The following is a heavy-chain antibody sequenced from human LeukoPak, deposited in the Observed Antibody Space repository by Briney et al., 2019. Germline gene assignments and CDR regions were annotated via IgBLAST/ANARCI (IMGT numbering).Heavy chain of an antibody. J-gene: IGHJ3*02. CDR2: ISGSGGST. D-gene: IGHD3-10*01. Sequence: GGSLRLSCAASGFTFSSYAMSWVRQAPGKGLEWVSAISGSGGSTYYADSVKGRFTISRDNSKNTLYLQMNSLRAEDTAVYYCAKDYYYGSGSYWGAFDIWGQGTMVTVSS. V-gene: IGHV3-23*01. CDR1: GFTFSSYA. CDR3: AKDYYYGSGSYWGAFDI.